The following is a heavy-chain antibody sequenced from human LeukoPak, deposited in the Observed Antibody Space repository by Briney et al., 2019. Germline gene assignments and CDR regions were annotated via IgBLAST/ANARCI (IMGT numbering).Heavy chain of an antibody. CDR1: GASISDFY. CDR3: TGDGGDRSSSLDFDF. V-gene: IGHV4-59*01. J-gene: IGHJ4*02. D-gene: IGHD2-21*01. Sequence: TSETLSLTCTVSGASISDFYWSWIRQSPGKGLEWIGYISYSGSTNFNPSLKSRVTISIDKSKNQLSLRLSSVTAADTAIYYCTGDGGDRSSSLDFDFWGQGVLVTVSS. CDR2: ISYSGST.